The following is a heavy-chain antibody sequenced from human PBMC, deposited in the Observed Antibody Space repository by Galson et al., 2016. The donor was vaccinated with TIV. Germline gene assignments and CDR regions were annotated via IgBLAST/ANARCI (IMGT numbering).Heavy chain of an antibody. J-gene: IGHJ4*02. D-gene: IGHD4-23*01. V-gene: IGHV1-18*01. CDR1: GYTFNNFG. CDR3: ARDMTTVVTPGYLDY. Sequence: SVKVSCKASGYTFNNFGITWVRQAPGQGLEWMGWISGYSVNTNYAQKFQGRVTMTTDTSTSTAYMELRSLGSDDTAVYYCARDMTTVVTPGYLDYWGQGTLVTVSS. CDR2: ISGYSVNT.